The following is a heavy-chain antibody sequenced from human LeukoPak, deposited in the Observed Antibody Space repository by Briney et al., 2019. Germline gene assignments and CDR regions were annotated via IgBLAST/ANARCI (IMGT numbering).Heavy chain of an antibody. J-gene: IGHJ4*02. CDR1: GFTFSSYG. D-gene: IGHD3-22*01. V-gene: IGHV3-33*01. CDR3: ARDQHYYDSSGYAHY. Sequence: GRSLRLSCAASGFTFSSYGMHWVRQAPGKGLEWVAVIWYDGSNKYYADSVKGRFTISGDNSKNTLYLQMNSLRAEDTAVYYCARDQHYYDSSGYAHYWGQGTLVTVSS. CDR2: IWYDGSNK.